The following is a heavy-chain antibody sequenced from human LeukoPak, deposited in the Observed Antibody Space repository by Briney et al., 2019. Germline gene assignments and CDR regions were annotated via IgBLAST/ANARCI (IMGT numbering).Heavy chain of an antibody. CDR1: GYTFTSYG. CDR2: ISAYNGNT. CDR3: AREQYYDILTGYYRPDFDY. J-gene: IGHJ4*02. Sequence: ASVEVSCKASGYTFTSYGISWVRQAPGQGLEWMGWISAYNGNTNYAQKLQGRVTMTTDTSTSTAYMELRSLRSDDTAVYYCAREQYYDILTGYYRPDFDYWGQGTLVTVSS. D-gene: IGHD3-9*01. V-gene: IGHV1-18*01.